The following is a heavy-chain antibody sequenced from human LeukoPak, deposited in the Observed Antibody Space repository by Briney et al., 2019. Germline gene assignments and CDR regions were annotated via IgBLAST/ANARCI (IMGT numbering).Heavy chain of an antibody. CDR2: INHSGST. D-gene: IGHD3-9*01. V-gene: IGHV4-34*01. CDR1: GGSFSGYY. CDR3: ARVSNIDYDILTGYYKPTYYFDY. J-gene: IGHJ4*02. Sequence: PSETLSLTCAVYGGSFSGYYWSWIRQPPGKGLEWIGEINHSGSTNYNPSLKSRVTISVDTSKNQFSLKLSSVTAADTAVYYCARVSNIDYDILTGYYKPTYYFDYWGQGTLVTVSS.